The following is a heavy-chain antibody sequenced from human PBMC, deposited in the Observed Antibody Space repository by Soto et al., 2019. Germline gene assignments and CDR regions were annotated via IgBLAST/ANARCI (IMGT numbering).Heavy chain of an antibody. D-gene: IGHD4-17*01. V-gene: IGHV4-31*03. CDR1: GGSISSGGYY. CDR2: IYYSGST. J-gene: IGHJ5*02. Sequence: SETLSLTCTVSGGSISSGGYYWSWIRQHPGKGLEWIGYIYYSGSTYYNPSLKSRVTISVDTSKNQFSLKLSSVTAADTAVYYCARYDYGDYGGRNWFDPWGQGTLVTVSS. CDR3: ARYDYGDYGGRNWFDP.